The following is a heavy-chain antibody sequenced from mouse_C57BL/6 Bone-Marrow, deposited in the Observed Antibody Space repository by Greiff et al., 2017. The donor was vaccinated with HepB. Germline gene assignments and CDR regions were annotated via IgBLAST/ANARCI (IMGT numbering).Heavy chain of an antibody. CDR2: ISYSGST. V-gene: IGHV3-8*01. Sequence: EVQRVESGPGLAKPSQTLSLTCSVTGYSITSDYWNWIRKFPGNKLEYMGYISYSGSTYYNPSLKSRISITRDTSKNQYYLQLNSVTTEDTATYYCARYPYYSNYLYYFDYWGQGTTLTVSS. J-gene: IGHJ2*01. D-gene: IGHD2-5*01. CDR1: GYSITSDY. CDR3: ARYPYYSNYLYYFDY.